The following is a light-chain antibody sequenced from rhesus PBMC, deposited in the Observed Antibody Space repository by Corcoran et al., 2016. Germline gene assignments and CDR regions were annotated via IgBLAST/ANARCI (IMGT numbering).Light chain of an antibody. CDR3: LQDYTTPYS. V-gene: IGKV1-94*01. CDR2: AAS. Sequence: DIQMTQSPSSLSASVGDRVTVTCRASQGINNHLSWYQQRPGKAPTLLIYAASSLQTGVSSRFSGSGAGTDFTLPISGLQPEDFASYYCLQDYTTPYSFGQGTKVEIK. CDR1: QGINNH. J-gene: IGKJ2*01.